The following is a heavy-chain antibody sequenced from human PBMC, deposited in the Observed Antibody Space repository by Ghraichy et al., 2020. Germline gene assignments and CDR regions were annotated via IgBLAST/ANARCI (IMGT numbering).Heavy chain of an antibody. D-gene: IGHD6-19*01. J-gene: IGHJ4*02. V-gene: IGHV3-30*02. CDR3: AKVMEEQWLAQFDY. Sequence: GGSLRLSCAASGFTFNRFGMHWFRQAPGKGLEWVAFIKHDGTNKYYTDSVKGRFTISRDDSKNTLYLQMSSLRSGDTAVYYCAKVMEEQWLAQFDYWGQGSLVTVSS. CDR1: GFTFNRFG. CDR2: IKHDGTNK.